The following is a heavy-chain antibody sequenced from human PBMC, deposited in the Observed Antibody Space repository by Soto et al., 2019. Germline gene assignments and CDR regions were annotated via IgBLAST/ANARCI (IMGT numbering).Heavy chain of an antibody. CDR2: IYHSGTT. J-gene: IGHJ4*02. V-gene: IGHV4-30-2*01. CDR1: GASVSSGDYS. CDR3: AGDYGSGSYRFDF. Sequence: QLQLQESGSGLVRPSQTLSLTCTVSGASVSSGDYSWSWIRQPPGKGLEWMGYIYHSGTTYYNPSXXXRXXISIDRSSNQFTLKLTSVTAADTAVYYCAGDYGSGSYRFDFWGQGTLVSVSS. D-gene: IGHD3-10*01.